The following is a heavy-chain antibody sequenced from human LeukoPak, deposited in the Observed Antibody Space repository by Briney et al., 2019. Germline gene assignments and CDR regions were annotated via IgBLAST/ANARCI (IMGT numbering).Heavy chain of an antibody. D-gene: IGHD5-18*01. Sequence: ASVKVSCKASGYTFTSYYMHWVRQAPGQGLEWMGIINPSGGSTSYAQKFQGRVTMTRDMSTSTVYMELSSLRSEDTDVYYCARAEGTAMVNDAFDIWGQGTMVTVSS. J-gene: IGHJ3*02. CDR2: INPSGGST. V-gene: IGHV1-46*01. CDR1: GYTFTSYY. CDR3: ARAEGTAMVNDAFDI.